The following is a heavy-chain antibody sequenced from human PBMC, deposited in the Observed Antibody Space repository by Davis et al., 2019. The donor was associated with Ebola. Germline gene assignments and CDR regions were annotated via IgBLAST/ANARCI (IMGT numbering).Heavy chain of an antibody. V-gene: IGHV4-39*07. CDR1: GGSISSSSYY. CDR3: ARGNRWQQAFDY. Sequence: PSETLSLTCTVSGGSISSSSYYWGWIRQPPGKGLEWIGSIYYSGSTNYNPSLKSRVTISVDTSKNQFSLKLSSVTAADTAVYYCARGNRWQQAFDYWGQGTLVTVSS. J-gene: IGHJ4*02. D-gene: IGHD6-13*01. CDR2: IYYSGST.